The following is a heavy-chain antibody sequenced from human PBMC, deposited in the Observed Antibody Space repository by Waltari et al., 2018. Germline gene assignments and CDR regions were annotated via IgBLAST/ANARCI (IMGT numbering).Heavy chain of an antibody. CDR3: ASGGEAAEGY. CDR1: GFTFSNYG. Sequence: QVQLVESGGGVVQPGRSRRLSFAASGFTFSNYGMHWVRQAPGKGMEWFANISHSGHKKYYAESVRGRLTISRDNSKNTLYLQLNSLRSEDTAVYYCASGGEAAEGYWGQGTLVTVSS. D-gene: IGHD6-13*01. J-gene: IGHJ4*02. V-gene: IGHV3-30*03. CDR2: ISHSGHKK.